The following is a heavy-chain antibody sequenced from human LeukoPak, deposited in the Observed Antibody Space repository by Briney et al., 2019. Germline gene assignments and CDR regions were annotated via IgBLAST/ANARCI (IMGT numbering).Heavy chain of an antibody. D-gene: IGHD3-10*01. CDR1: GYTFTSYG. V-gene: IGHV1-18*01. CDR2: ISAYNGNT. CDR3: ATGAPLLWFGDPSMARSAFDI. J-gene: IGHJ3*02. Sequence: ASVKVSCKASGYTFTSYGISWVRQAPGQGLEWMGWISAYNGNTNYAQKFQGRVTMTEDTSTDTAYMELSSLRSEDTAVYYCATGAPLLWFGDPSMARSAFDIWGQGTMVTVSS.